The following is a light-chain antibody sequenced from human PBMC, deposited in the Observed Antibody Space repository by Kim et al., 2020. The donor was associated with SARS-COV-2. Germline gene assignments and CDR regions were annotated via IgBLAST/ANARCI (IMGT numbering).Light chain of an antibody. J-gene: IGLJ2*01. Sequence: SVALGQTARVTCGGYNIGGKNVPWYQHRPGQAPVLVIYRDINRPSGIPERFSGYNSGNTATLIISRAQAGDEADYYCQVWDSSTVIFGGGTKLTVL. CDR2: RDI. V-gene: IGLV3-9*01. CDR3: QVWDSSTVI. CDR1: NIGGKN.